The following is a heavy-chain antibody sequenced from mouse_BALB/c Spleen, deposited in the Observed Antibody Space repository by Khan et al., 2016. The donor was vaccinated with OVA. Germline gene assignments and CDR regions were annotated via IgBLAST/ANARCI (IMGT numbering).Heavy chain of an antibody. Sequence: VQLKQSGPDLVKPGASVKMSCKASGYSFTAYYINWVKLSQGQSLESIGRMNPNTGNTHYNQKFKDKALLIVDTSSSTAYMELRSLTSEDSAVYYCARDYDFFAHWGQGTLVTVSA. CDR3: ARDYDFFAH. CDR1: GYSFTAYY. D-gene: IGHD2-4*01. V-gene: IGHV1-19*01. CDR2: MNPNTGNT. J-gene: IGHJ3*01.